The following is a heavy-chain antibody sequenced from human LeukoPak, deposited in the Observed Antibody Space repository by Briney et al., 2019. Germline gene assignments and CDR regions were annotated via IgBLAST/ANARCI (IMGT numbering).Heavy chain of an antibody. V-gene: IGHV3-23*01. J-gene: IGHJ6*03. CDR2: ITHSGGST. CDR1: GFTFSSYA. CDR3: AKGGARPTGYYYYMDV. Sequence: PGGSLRLSCAASGFTFSSYAMSWVRQAPGKGLEWVSSITHSGGSTFYADSVKGRFTISRDNSKNTLFLQMNSLRAEDTAAYYCAKGGARPTGYYYYMDVWGKGTTVTVSS.